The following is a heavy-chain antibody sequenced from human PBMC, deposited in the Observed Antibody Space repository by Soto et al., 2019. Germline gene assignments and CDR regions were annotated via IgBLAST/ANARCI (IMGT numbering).Heavy chain of an antibody. V-gene: IGHV4-61*01. CDR2: IHYSGST. D-gene: IGHD2-21*01. Sequence: SETLSLTCTFSGCSVSSGIYYLSWIRQPPGKGLEWIGNIHYSGSTNYNPSLKSRVTISVDTSKNQFSLKLSSVPAADTAVYYCARGLGVANNWFDPWGQGTLVTVSS. J-gene: IGHJ5*02. CDR3: ARGLGVANNWFDP. CDR1: GCSVSSGIYY.